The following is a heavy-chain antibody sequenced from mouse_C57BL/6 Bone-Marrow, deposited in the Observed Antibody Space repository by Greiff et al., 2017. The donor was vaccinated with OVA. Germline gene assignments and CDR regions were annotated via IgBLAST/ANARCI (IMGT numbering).Heavy chain of an antibody. J-gene: IGHJ4*01. CDR2: INPNNGGT. CDR1: GYTFTDYY. CDR3: ARYYYGSSLYYAMGY. Sequence: EVQLQQSGPELVKPGASVKISCKASGYTFTDYYMNWVKQSHGKSLEWIGDINPNNGGTSYNQKFKGKATLTVDKSSSTAYMELRSLTSEDSAVYYCARYYYGSSLYYAMGYWGQGTSVTVSS. V-gene: IGHV1-26*01. D-gene: IGHD1-1*01.